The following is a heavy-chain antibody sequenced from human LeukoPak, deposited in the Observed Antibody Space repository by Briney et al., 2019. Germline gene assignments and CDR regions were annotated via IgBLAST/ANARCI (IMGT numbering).Heavy chain of an antibody. CDR1: GFTFSTYW. CDR2: INGDGSSS. CDR3: GKYILGATGGDY. V-gene: IGHV3-74*01. D-gene: IGHD1-26*01. J-gene: IGHJ4*02. Sequence: GGSLRLSCAASGFTFSTYWMHWVRQAPGKGLVWVSRINGDGSSSTYADSVKGRFTISRDNAKNTLYLQMNSLRAEDTAVYYCGKYILGATGGDYWGQGTLVTVSS.